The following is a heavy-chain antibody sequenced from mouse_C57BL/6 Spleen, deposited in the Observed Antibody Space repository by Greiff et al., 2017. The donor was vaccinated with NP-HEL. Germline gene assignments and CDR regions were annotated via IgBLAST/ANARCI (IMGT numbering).Heavy chain of an antibody. CDR2: IDPETGGT. CDR3: TRDSSGPLFAY. V-gene: IGHV1-15*01. CDR1: GYTFTDYE. J-gene: IGHJ3*01. D-gene: IGHD3-2*02. Sequence: QVQLQQSGAELVRPGASVTLSCKASGYTFTDYEMHWVKQTPVHGLEWIGAIDPETGGTAYNQKFKGKAILTADKSSSTAYMQLRSLTSEDSAVYYSTRDSSGPLFAYWGQGTLVTVSA.